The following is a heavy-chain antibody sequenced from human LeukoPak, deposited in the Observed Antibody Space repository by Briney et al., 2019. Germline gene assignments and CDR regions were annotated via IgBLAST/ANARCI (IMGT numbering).Heavy chain of an antibody. V-gene: IGHV3-33*01. CDR2: IWYDGSNK. D-gene: IGHD3-9*01. Sequence: GGSLRLSCAASGFTFSSYGMRWVRQAPGKGLEWVAVIWYDGSNKYYADSVKGRFTISRDNAKNSLYLQMNSLRAEDTAVYYCARDRYDILTELYYYYGMDVWGQGTTVTVSS. J-gene: IGHJ6*02. CDR3: ARDRYDILTELYYYYGMDV. CDR1: GFTFSSYG.